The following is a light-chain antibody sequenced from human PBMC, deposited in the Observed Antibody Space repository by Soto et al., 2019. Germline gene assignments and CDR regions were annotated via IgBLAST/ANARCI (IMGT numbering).Light chain of an antibody. CDR2: DAS. CDR1: QTFGRTY. J-gene: IGKJ2*01. V-gene: IGKV3-20*01. CDR3: QQFGTSPLYT. Sequence: ESVLTQSQGTLSLSPGERVTLSCRASQTFGRTYLAWYQQKPGQSHRLLIYDASSRATGIPDRFSGSGSGTVFTLTISRLEPDDFAVYYCQQFGTSPLYTFGQGTKMEIK.